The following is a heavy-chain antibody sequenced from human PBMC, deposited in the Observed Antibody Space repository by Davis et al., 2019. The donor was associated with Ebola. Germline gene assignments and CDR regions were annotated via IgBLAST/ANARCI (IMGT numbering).Heavy chain of an antibody. Sequence: ASVKVSCKASGYTFTSYGISWVRQAPGQGLEWMGWISAYNGNTNYAQKLQARVTITRDTSASTAYMELSSLRSEDTAVYYCAREEDTIFGVVTYALDYWGQGTLVTVSS. CDR2: ISAYNGNT. CDR1: GYTFTSYG. J-gene: IGHJ4*02. D-gene: IGHD3-3*01. V-gene: IGHV1-18*01. CDR3: AREEDTIFGVVTYALDY.